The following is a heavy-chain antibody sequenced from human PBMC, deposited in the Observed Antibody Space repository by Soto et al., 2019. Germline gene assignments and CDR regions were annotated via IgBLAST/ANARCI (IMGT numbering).Heavy chain of an antibody. CDR1: GFTFSSYA. Sequence: GGSLRLSCSASGFTFSSYAMHWVRQAPGKGLEYVSAISSNGGSTYYADSVKGRFTISRDNSKNTLYLQMSSLRAEDTAVYYCVKGLSGYSYGTLADYYYYGMDVWGQGTTVTVSS. CDR3: VKGLSGYSYGTLADYYYYGMDV. D-gene: IGHD5-18*01. J-gene: IGHJ6*02. CDR2: ISSNGGST. V-gene: IGHV3-64D*08.